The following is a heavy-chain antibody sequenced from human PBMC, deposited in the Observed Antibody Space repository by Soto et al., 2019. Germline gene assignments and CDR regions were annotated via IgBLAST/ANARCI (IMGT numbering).Heavy chain of an antibody. J-gene: IGHJ6*03. D-gene: IGHD2-2*01. CDR1: GCSISSGGYY. CDR2: IYYSGST. CDR3: ASVDRIVVVPAAPASPYYVDV. Sequence: SETLSLTCTVSGCSISSGGYYWSWIRQHPGKGLEWIGYIYYSGSTNYNPSLKSRVTISVDTSKNQFSLKLSSVTAADTAVYYCASVDRIVVVPAAPASPYYVDVWGKGTTVTVSS. V-gene: IGHV4-61*08.